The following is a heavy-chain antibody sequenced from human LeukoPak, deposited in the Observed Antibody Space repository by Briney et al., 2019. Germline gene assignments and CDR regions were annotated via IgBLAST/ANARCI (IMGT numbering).Heavy chain of an antibody. CDR3: ARGDGGYCTNGVCYNWFDP. CDR1: GGSISSGSYY. CDR2: IYTSGST. D-gene: IGHD2-8*01. V-gene: IGHV4-61*02. Sequence: PSETLSLTCTVSGGSISSGSYYWSWIRQPAGKGLEWIGRIYTSGSTNYNPSLKSRVTISVDTSKNQFSLKLSSVTAADTAVYYCARGDGGYCTNGVCYNWFDPWGQGTLVTVSS. J-gene: IGHJ5*02.